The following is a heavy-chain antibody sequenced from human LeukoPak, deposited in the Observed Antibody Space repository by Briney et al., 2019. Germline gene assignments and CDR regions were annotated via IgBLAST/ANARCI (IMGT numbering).Heavy chain of an antibody. D-gene: IGHD6-19*01. J-gene: IGHJ4*02. V-gene: IGHV3-30*18. CDR3: AKERLIGWYYFDY. Sequence: PGRALSLSFAASGFPFISYGMHWGRQAPGKGLEWVAVISNDGSNKYFAESVKGRFTISRDNSKNTLNLQMNSLRAEDTAVYYCAKERLIGWYYFDYWGQGTLVTVSS. CDR1: GFPFISYG. CDR2: ISNDGSNK.